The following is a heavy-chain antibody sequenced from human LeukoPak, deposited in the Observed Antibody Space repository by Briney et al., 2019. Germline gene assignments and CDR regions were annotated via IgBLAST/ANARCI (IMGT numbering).Heavy chain of an antibody. J-gene: IGHJ3*02. CDR1: GFTFSSYD. V-gene: IGHV3-13*01. CDR3: ARESQDPDSAFDI. Sequence: GGSLRLSCAASGFTFSSYDMHWVRQATGKGLEWVSAIDTAGDTYYPGSVKGRFTISRENAKNSLYLQMDSLRAGDTAVYYCARESQDPDSAFDIWGQGTMVTVSS. CDR2: IDTAGDT. D-gene: IGHD2-15*01.